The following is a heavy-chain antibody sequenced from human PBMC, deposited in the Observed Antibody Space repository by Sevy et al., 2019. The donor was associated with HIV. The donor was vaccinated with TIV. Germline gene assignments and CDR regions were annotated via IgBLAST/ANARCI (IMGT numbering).Heavy chain of an antibody. D-gene: IGHD1-1*01. J-gene: IGHJ1*01. CDR3: ALERLSSDVAEYFQN. CDR1: GFTFRSFS. CDR2: VSYDGSNT. V-gene: IGHV3-30*09. Sequence: GGSLRLSCAASGFTFRSFSMHWVRQAPGKWLEWVTTVSYDGSNTYYADSVKGRFAVFRDNSRNLLNLQMNNLRPEDTAVYYCALERLSSDVAEYFQNWGQGTPVTVS.